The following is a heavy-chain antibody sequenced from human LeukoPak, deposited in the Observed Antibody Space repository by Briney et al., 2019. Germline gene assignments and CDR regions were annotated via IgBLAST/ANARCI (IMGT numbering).Heavy chain of an antibody. CDR3: ARDSFRGNYYFDY. V-gene: IGHV1-2*02. D-gene: IGHD3-10*01. CDR2: INPNNGGT. J-gene: IGHJ4*02. CDR1: GYTFTVNY. Sequence: SVTVSCKASGYTFTVNYMHWVRQAPGQGPEWMGWINPNNGGTNYAQKFRDRVTMTRDTSISTAYMELSRLRSDDTAIYYCARDSFRGNYYFDYWGQGALVTVSS.